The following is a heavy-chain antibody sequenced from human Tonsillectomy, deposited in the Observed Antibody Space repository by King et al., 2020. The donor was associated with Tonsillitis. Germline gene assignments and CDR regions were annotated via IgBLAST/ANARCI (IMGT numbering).Heavy chain of an antibody. CDR2: ISAYNGNT. CDR3: ARGGGTMVPTTPNHFYGMDV. J-gene: IGHJ6*02. D-gene: IGHD3-10*01. Sequence: VQLVESGAEVKKPGASVKVSCKASGYTFTSYGISWVRQAPGQGLEWMGWISAYNGNTNYAQKLQGRVTMTTDTSTSTAYMELRSLRSDDTAVYYCARGGGTMVPTTPNHFYGMDVWGPGDPVPVSS. CDR1: GYTFTSYG. V-gene: IGHV1-18*01.